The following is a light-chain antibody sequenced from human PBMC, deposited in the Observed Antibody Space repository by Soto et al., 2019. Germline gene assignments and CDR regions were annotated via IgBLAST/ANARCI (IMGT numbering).Light chain of an antibody. CDR2: AAS. V-gene: IGKV1-9*01. Sequence: IQLTQSPSFLSASVGDRVTITCRASQDINTYLAWYQQKPGKAPKLLIFAASTLENGVPSRFSGSGSGTEFTVTITSLQPEDFATYYCQQRKSYPITFGQGTRLEIK. CDR1: QDINTY. CDR3: QQRKSYPIT. J-gene: IGKJ5*01.